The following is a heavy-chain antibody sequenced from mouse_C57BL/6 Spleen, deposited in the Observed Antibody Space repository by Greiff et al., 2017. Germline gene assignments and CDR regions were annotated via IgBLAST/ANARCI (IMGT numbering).Heavy chain of an antibody. CDR1: GYTFTSYW. V-gene: IGHV1-64*01. Sequence: QVQLQQPGAELVKPGASVKLSCKASGYTFTSYWMHWVKQRPGQGLEWIGMINPNSGSTNYNEKFKSKATMTVDKSSSTAYMQLSSLTSEDSAVYYCAQAKVVATFLCYFDDWGQGTTLTVSS. D-gene: IGHD1-1*01. CDR2: INPNSGST. CDR3: AQAKVVATFLCYFDD. J-gene: IGHJ2*01.